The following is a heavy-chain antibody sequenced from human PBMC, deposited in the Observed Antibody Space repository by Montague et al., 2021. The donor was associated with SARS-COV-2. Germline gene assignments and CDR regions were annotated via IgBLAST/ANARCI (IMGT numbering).Heavy chain of an antibody. Sequence: SLRLSCAASGFTFRNYAMHWVRQAPGKGLEWLTIIAPYGDDADYAGSVKGRFTISRDNSKNTLYLQINSLRTEDTAVYYCARDEYEADSDCLDIWGQGTTVIV. V-gene: IGHV3-30*04. CDR1: GFTFRNYA. D-gene: IGHD2-21*02. J-gene: IGHJ3*02. CDR3: ARDEYEADSDCLDI. CDR2: IAPYGDDA.